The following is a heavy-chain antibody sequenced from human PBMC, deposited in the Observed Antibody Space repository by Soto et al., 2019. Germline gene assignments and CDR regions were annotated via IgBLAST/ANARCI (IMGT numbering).Heavy chain of an antibody. CDR1: GYTLTELS. CDR2: FDPEDGET. D-gene: IGHD3-3*01. V-gene: IGHV1-24*01. CDR3: ATKGLRFLEWLLLDNWFDP. Sequence: QVQLVQSGAEVKKPGASVKVSCKVSGYTLTELSMHWVRQAPGKGLEWMGGFDPEDGETIYAQKFQGRVTMTEDTSTDTAYMELSSLRSEDTAVYYCATKGLRFLEWLLLDNWFDPWGQGTLVTVSS. J-gene: IGHJ5*02.